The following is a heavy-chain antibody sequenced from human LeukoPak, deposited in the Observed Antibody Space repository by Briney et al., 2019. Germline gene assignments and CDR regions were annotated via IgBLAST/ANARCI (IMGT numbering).Heavy chain of an antibody. Sequence: SVRVSCKASGGTFSGYAISWVRQAPGQGLEWMGRIIPIFHRADYAQKFQGRVTITTAESTSTTYMELRSLRSEDTAVYYCARALESSSSNYWGQGTLVTVSS. D-gene: IGHD6-6*01. V-gene: IGHV1-69*05. CDR1: GGTFSGYA. CDR3: ARALESSSSNY. CDR2: IIPIFHRA. J-gene: IGHJ4*02.